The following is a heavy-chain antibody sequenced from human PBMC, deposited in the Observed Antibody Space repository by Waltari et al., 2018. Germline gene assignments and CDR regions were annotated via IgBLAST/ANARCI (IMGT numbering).Heavy chain of an antibody. CDR1: GFTFSTYV. CDR2: ISNDGGNT. Sequence: EVQLVASGGGLVQPGGSLRLSCAASGFTFSTYVMYWVRQAPGKGLEYVSAISNDGGNTFYADSVKGRLIISRDNSKNTLYLQMSSLRAEDTAVYYCAKGGMGDYFDYWGQGTLVTVSS. J-gene: IGHJ4*02. V-gene: IGHV3-64D*06. CDR3: AKGGMGDYFDY. D-gene: IGHD1-26*01.